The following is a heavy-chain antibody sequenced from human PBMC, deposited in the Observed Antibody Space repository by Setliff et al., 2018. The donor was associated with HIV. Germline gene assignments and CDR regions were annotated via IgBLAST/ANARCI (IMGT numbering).Heavy chain of an antibody. V-gene: IGHV4-39*07. J-gene: IGHJ3*02. CDR3: ARVEGATPDAFDI. Sequence: PSETLSLTCTVSGGSISSSSYYWGWIRQPPGKELEWIGSIYYSGSTYYNPSLKSRVTISVDTSKNQFSLKLSSVTAADTAVYYCARVEGATPDAFDIWGQGTMVTVSS. CDR1: GGSISSSSYY. D-gene: IGHD1-26*01. CDR2: IYYSGST.